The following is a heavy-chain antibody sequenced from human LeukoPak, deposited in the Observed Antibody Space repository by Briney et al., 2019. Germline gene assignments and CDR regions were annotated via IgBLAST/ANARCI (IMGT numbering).Heavy chain of an antibody. CDR3: ARDWGSGGSCYYCGFDP. J-gene: IGHJ5*02. Sequence: ASVKVSCKASGYTFTSYYMHWVRQAPGQGLEWMGIINPSGGSTSYAQKFQGRVTMTRDTSTSTVYMELSSLRSEDTAVYYCARDWGSGGSCYYCGFDPWGQGTLVTVSS. CDR2: INPSGGST. V-gene: IGHV1-46*01. D-gene: IGHD2-15*01. CDR1: GYTFTSYY.